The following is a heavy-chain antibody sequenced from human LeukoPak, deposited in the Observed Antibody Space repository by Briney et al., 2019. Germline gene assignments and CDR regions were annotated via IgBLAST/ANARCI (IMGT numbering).Heavy chain of an antibody. CDR3: ARDLGILQRNMDV. CDR2: IKQDGSEK. Sequence: GGSLRLSCAASGFTFSSYWMSWVRQAPGKGLEWVANIKQDGSEKYYVDSVKGRFTISRDNAKNSLYLQMNSLRAEDTAVYYCARDLGILQRNMDVWGKGTTVTISS. CDR1: GFTFSSYW. V-gene: IGHV3-7*01. D-gene: IGHD6-13*01. J-gene: IGHJ6*03.